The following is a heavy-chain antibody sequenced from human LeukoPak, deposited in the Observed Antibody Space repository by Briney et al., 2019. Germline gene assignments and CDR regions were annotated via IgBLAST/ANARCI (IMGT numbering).Heavy chain of an antibody. CDR1: GFTFSSYE. V-gene: IGHV3-48*03. Sequence: GGSLRLSCAASGFTFSSYEMNWVRQAPGKGLEWVSYISSSGSTIYYADSVKGRFTTSRDNAKNSLYLQMNSLRAEDTAVYYCAKDVGMSTPPFDYWGQGTLVTVSS. J-gene: IGHJ4*02. CDR2: ISSSGSTI. D-gene: IGHD2-15*01. CDR3: AKDVGMSTPPFDY.